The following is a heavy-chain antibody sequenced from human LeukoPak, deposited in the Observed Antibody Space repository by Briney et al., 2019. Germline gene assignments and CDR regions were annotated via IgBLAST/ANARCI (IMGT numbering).Heavy chain of an antibody. CDR2: MSVITGRT. CDR3: VKPARGSGIQYGFDS. J-gene: IGHJ4*02. D-gene: IGHD3-10*01. V-gene: IGHV3-64D*06. Sequence: SGGSLSPSRSASGFIFSSYAMHWVRQAPGKRLEYVSAMSVITGRTFYADSVEGRFTISRDNSGNTLYLQLTSLRPEDTAVYYCVKPARGSGIQYGFDSWGQGTRVTVSS. CDR1: GFIFSSYA.